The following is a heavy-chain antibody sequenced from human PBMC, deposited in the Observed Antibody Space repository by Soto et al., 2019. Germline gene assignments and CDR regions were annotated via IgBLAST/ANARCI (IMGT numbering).Heavy chain of an antibody. D-gene: IGHD2-2*01. CDR1: GGTFSSYA. CDR3: ARDLPKDIVVVPAAMWD. CDR2: IIPIFGTA. Sequence: QVQLVQSGAEVKKPGSSVKVSCKASGGTFSSYAISWVRQAPGQGLEWLGGIIPIFGTANYAQKFQGRVTITADESTSTAYMELSSLRSEDTAVYYCARDLPKDIVVVPAAMWDWGQGTLVSVSS. J-gene: IGHJ4*02. V-gene: IGHV1-69*01.